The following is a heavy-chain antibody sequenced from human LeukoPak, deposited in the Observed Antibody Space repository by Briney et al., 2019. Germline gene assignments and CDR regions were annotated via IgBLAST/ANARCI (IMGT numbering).Heavy chain of an antibody. J-gene: IGHJ3*02. D-gene: IGHD3-10*01. V-gene: IGHV3-20*01. Sequence: SGGSLRLSCAASGFTFSNYWMHWVRQAPGKGLEWVSGINWNGGSTGYADSVKGRFTISRDNAKNSLYLQMNSLRAEDTALYHCAGSGSGRHTRVGAFDIWGQGTMVTVSS. CDR2: INWNGGST. CDR1: GFTFSNYW. CDR3: AGSGSGRHTRVGAFDI.